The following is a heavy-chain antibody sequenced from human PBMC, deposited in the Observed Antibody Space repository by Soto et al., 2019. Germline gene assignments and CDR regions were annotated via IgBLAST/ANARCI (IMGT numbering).Heavy chain of an antibody. CDR2: ISAYNGNT. J-gene: IGHJ6*03. Sequence: ASVKVSCKASGYTFTSYGISWVRQAPGQGLEWMGWISAYNGNTNYAQKLQGRVTMTTDTSTSTAYMELRSLRSDDTAVYYCERIGEGGLGELLSLRYYMDVWGKGTTVSVSS. CDR3: ERIGEGGLGELLSLRYYMDV. D-gene: IGHD3-10*01. CDR1: GYTFTSYG. V-gene: IGHV1-18*01.